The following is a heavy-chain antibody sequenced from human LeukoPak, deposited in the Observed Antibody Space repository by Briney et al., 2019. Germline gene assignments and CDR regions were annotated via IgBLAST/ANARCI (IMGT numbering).Heavy chain of an antibody. CDR2: IDPNTGGT. CDR3: ARDSRVSLDV. V-gene: IGHV1-2*06. Sequence: ASVKVSCKASGYTFTNYDINWVRQAPGQGLEWMGRIDPNTGGTIYAQKFQGRVTMTRDTSVNTAYMDLSRLTSDDTAVYYCARDSRVSLDVWGKGTTVTVSS. D-gene: IGHD6-13*01. J-gene: IGHJ6*04. CDR1: GYTFTNYD.